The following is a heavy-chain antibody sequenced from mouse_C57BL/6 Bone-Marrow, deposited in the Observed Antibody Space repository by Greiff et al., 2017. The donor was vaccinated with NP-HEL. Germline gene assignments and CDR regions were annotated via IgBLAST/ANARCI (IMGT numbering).Heavy chain of an antibody. CDR1: GFTFSSYG. CDR2: ISSGGSYT. CDR3: ARREKGYYFDY. V-gene: IGHV5-6*01. Sequence: EVQLVESGGDLVKPGGSLKLSCAASGFTFSSYGMSWVRQTPDKRLEWVATISSGGSYTYYPDSVKGRFTISRDNAKNTLYLQMSSLKSEDTAMYYCARREKGYYFDYWGQGTTLTVSS. J-gene: IGHJ2*01.